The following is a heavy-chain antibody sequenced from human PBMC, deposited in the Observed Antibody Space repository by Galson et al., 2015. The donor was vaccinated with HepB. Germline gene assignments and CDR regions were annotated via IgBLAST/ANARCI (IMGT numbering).Heavy chain of an antibody. CDR1: GGSMSRYY. V-gene: IGHV4-59*01. D-gene: IGHD3-10*01. CDR3: ARSSYGYDDFDI. J-gene: IGHJ3*02. CDR2: IYYSGST. Sequence: SETLSLTCTVSGGSMSRYYWNWIRQSPERGLEWIGYIYYSGSTNYNPSLKSRVFISVETSRNQLSLELTSVTTADTAVYYCARSSYGYDDFDIWGQGTMVTGSS.